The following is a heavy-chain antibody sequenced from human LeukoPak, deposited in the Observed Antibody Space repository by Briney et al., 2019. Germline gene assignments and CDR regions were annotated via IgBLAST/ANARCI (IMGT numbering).Heavy chain of an antibody. V-gene: IGHV4-30-2*01. CDR1: GGSISSGGYY. Sequence: SETLSLTCTVSGGSISSGGYYWSWIRQPPGKGLEWIGYIYHSGSTYYNPSLKSRVTISVDRSKNQFSLKLSSVTAADTAVYYCAWDGSGSYPSAFDIWGQGTMVTVSS. CDR2: IYHSGST. CDR3: AWDGSGSYPSAFDI. D-gene: IGHD3-10*01. J-gene: IGHJ3*02.